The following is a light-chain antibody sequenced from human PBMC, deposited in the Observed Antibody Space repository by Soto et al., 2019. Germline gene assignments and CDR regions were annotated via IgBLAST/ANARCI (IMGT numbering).Light chain of an antibody. CDR1: NIGSKS. CDR2: YDS. J-gene: IGLJ2*01. Sequence: SYELTQPPSVSVAPGQTARVACGGSNIGSKSVHWYRQKPGHAPVLVMYYDSDRPSGIPERFSGSNSGNTATLTISRVEAGDEAYYYCQVWDISSAHVIFGGGTKLTVL. CDR3: QVWDISSAHVI. V-gene: IGLV3-21*01.